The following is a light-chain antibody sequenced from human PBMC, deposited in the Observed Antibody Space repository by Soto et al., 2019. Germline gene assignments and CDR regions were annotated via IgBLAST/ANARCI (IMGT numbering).Light chain of an antibody. J-gene: IGKJ1*01. V-gene: IGKV1-5*01. CDR1: QSVSGW. CDR2: DAS. Sequence: DIQMTQSPSTLSASVGDRVTITCRASQSVSGWLAWYQQKPGKAPKLLSYDASTLDSGVPSRFSGSGSGTESPLTISGLQPDDFASYYCQQYTSYPTFGQGTKVEI. CDR3: QQYTSYPT.